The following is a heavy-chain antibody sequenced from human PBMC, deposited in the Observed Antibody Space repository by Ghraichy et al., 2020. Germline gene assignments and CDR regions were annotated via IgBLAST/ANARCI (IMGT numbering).Heavy chain of an antibody. V-gene: IGHV1-2*02. CDR2: INPNSGGT. CDR3: ARDRRYSYLLYYYYGMDV. D-gene: IGHD5-18*01. CDR1: GYTFTGYY. Sequence: ASVKVSCKASGYTFTGYYLHWVRQAPGQGLEWMGWINPNSGGTNYAQKFQGRVTMTRDTSISTAYMELSRLRSDDTAVYYCARDRRYSYLLYYYYGMDVWGQGTTVTVSS. J-gene: IGHJ6*02.